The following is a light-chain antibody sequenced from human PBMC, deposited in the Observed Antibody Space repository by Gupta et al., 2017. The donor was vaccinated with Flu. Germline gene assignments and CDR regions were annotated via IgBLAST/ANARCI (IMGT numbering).Light chain of an antibody. CDR2: EVS. CDR1: SSDVGGYNY. V-gene: IGLV2-14*01. Sequence: QSALPQPASVSGSPGQSITISCTGTSSDVGGYNYVSWYQQHPGKAPKLVIYEVSRRTSGVSNRFSGSKYGNTASLTISGLQAEDEADYYCSSYTSSSTLYVFGTGTKLTVL. J-gene: IGLJ1*01. CDR3: SSYTSSSTLYV.